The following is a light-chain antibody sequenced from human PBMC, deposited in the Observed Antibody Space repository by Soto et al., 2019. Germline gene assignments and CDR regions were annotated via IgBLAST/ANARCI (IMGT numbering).Light chain of an antibody. CDR3: QQSYSTPRT. V-gene: IGKV1-39*01. CDR2: AAS. Sequence: DIQMTQSPSSLSASVGDRVTITCRASQSISSYLNWYQQKPGKAPKLLIYAASSLQSGVPSRFRGSGSGTEFTLTISRLQPEDFATYYCQQSYSTPRTFGQGTKVEIK. CDR1: QSISSY. J-gene: IGKJ1*01.